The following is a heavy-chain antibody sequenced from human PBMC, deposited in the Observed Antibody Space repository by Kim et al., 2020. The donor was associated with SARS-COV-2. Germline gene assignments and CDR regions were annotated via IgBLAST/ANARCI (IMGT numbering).Heavy chain of an antibody. Sequence: ASVKVSCKASGYTFTSYGISWVRQAPGQGLEWMGWISAYNGNTNYAQKIQGRVTMTTDTSTSTAYMELRSLRSDDTAVYYCARSNSGYDWDYFDYWGQGTLVTFSS. CDR2: ISAYNGNT. CDR1: GYTFTSYG. V-gene: IGHV1-18*01. CDR3: ARSNSGYDWDYFDY. J-gene: IGHJ4*02. D-gene: IGHD5-12*01.